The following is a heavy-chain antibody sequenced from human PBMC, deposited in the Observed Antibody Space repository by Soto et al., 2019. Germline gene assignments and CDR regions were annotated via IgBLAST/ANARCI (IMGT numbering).Heavy chain of an antibody. D-gene: IGHD2-15*01. J-gene: IGHJ6*02. Sequence: ASVKVSCKVAGDTLTESSMHWVRQAPGKGLEWRGGFDPEDGETIYAQKFQGRVTMTEDTSTDTAYMELSSLRSEDTAVYYCAASSGDCSGGSCSSRHYYGMDVWGQGTTVTVS. V-gene: IGHV1-24*01. CDR2: FDPEDGET. CDR1: GDTLTESS. CDR3: AASSGDCSGGSCSSRHYYGMDV.